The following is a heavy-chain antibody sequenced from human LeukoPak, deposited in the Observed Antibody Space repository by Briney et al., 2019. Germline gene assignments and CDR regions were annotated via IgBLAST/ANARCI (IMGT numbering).Heavy chain of an antibody. CDR3: ARDRASGRAFDI. D-gene: IGHD1-14*01. J-gene: IGHJ3*02. Sequence: SGTLSLTCTVSDYSISSGYYSGWVRHPPGKGRSWIGSIYYSGNTYYNPSLKSRVSMSVDTSKNQFSLKLSSVTAADTAVYYCARDRASGRAFDIWGQGTTVTVSS. CDR2: IYYSGNT. CDR1: DYSISSGYY. V-gene: IGHV4-38-2*02.